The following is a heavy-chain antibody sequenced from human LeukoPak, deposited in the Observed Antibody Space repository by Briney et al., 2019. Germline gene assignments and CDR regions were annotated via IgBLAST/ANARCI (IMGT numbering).Heavy chain of an antibody. Sequence: GGSLRLSCAASGFSFSSYWMHWVRHVPGKGLVWVSRINSDGSSTIYADSVKGRSTISRDNAKNTLYLQMNSLRAEDTALYYCTRGYVGIDYWGQGTLVTVSS. CDR3: TRGYVGIDY. V-gene: IGHV3-74*01. D-gene: IGHD5-12*01. CDR2: INSDGSST. CDR1: GFSFSSYW. J-gene: IGHJ4*02.